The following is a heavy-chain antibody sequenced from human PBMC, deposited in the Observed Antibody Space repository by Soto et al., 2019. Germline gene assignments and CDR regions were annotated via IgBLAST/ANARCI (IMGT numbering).Heavy chain of an antibody. CDR3: ARETGGPLYRMDL. CDR1: GFTFSSYG. D-gene: IGHD7-27*01. CDR2: IWYDGSNK. V-gene: IGHV3-33*01. J-gene: IGHJ6*02. Sequence: QVQLVESGGGVVQPGRSLRLSCAVSGFTFSSYGMHWVRQAPGKGLEWVAVIWYDGSNKYYADSVKGRFTISRDDSKKQVLLQMNSLRAEDTAVYYWARETGGPLYRMDLWGPGTTVTVSS.